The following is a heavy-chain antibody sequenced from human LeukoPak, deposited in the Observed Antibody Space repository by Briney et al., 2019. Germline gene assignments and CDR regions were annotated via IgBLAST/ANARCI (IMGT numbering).Heavy chain of an antibody. CDR1: GGSISSSSYY. Sequence: SETLSLTCTVSGGSISSSSYYWGWIRQPPGKGLEWIGSIYYSGSTYYNPSLKSRVTISVDTSKNQFSLKLSSVTAADTAVYYCARVFGWNYYYYYYYMDVWGKGTTVTVSS. J-gene: IGHJ6*03. D-gene: IGHD1-7*01. CDR2: IYYSGST. CDR3: ARVFGWNYYYYYYYMDV. V-gene: IGHV4-39*07.